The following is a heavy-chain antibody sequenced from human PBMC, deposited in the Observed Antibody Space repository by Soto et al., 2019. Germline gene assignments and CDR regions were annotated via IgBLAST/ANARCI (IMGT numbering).Heavy chain of an antibody. D-gene: IGHD3-10*01. Sequence: QVQLQESGPGLVKPSQTLSLTCTVSGGSISSGTYYWSWIRQHPGKGLEWIGFIYYNGNAFYNPSLKSRVAISLDTSKNQFSLKLSSLTAADTAVYFCARGELWWEFWGQGTLVTVSS. CDR2: IYYNGNA. CDR1: GGSISSGTYY. J-gene: IGHJ4*02. CDR3: ARGELWWEF. V-gene: IGHV4-31*03.